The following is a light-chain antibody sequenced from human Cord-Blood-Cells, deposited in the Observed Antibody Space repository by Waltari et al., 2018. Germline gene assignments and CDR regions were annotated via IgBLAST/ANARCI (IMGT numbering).Light chain of an antibody. CDR1: SGNIASHY. J-gene: IGLJ3*02. V-gene: IGLV6-57*01. CDR2: EDN. CDR3: QSYDSSNRV. Sequence: NFMLTQPHSVSESPGKTVTISCTRSSGNIASHYVQWYQQRPGSSPTTVIYEDNQRPSGVPDRFSGSIDSSSNSASLTISGLKTEDEADYYCQSYDSSNRVFGGGTKLTVL.